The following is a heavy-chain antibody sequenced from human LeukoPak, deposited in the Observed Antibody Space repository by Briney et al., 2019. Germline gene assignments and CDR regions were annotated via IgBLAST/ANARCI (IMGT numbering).Heavy chain of an antibody. CDR1: GFTFSTYG. CDR3: ARDFDTLTGYYWKSFDY. Sequence: GGSLRLSCAASGFTFSTYGMHWVRQAPGRGLEWMAVISYDGINKDYADSVKDRFTVSRDNSKNTLYLQMYSLRAEDTAVYFCARDFDTLTGYYWKSFDYWGQGTLVTVSS. J-gene: IGHJ4*02. V-gene: IGHV3-30*03. CDR2: ISYDGINK. D-gene: IGHD3-9*01.